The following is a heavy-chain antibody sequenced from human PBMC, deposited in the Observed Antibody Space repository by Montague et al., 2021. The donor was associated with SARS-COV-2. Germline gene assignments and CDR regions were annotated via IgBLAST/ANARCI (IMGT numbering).Heavy chain of an antibody. CDR2: IYYSGNT. CDR1: GGSISISSYD. CDR3: ARDGSWRCEIFIGPRHYTSGMGG. Sequence: SETLSLTCTVSGGSISISSYDWGWIRQPPGKGLDWIGSIYYSGNTYYNPSLKSRVTISVYTTKNQFSLKLISVTAADTAVYYCARDGSWRCEIFIGPRHYTSGMGGWGQGTTVTVSS. D-gene: IGHD3-9*01. V-gene: IGHV4-39*07. J-gene: IGHJ6*02.